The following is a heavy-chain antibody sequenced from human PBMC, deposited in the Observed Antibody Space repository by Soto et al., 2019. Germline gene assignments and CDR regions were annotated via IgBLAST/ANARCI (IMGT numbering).Heavy chain of an antibody. D-gene: IGHD6-19*01. J-gene: IGHJ4*02. CDR1: GYTFTSYS. Sequence: GASVKVSCKASGYTFTSYSMHWVRQAPGQRLEWMGWINAGNGATNYAQKFQGWVTMTRDTSISTAYMELSSLRSEDTAVYYCARLLGYSSGPGDYWGQGTLVTVSS. CDR2: INAGNGAT. V-gene: IGHV1-2*04. CDR3: ARLLGYSSGPGDY.